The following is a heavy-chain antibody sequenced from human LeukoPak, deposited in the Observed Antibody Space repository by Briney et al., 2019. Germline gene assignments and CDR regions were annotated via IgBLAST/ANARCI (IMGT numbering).Heavy chain of an antibody. CDR2: IYYSGST. V-gene: IGHV4-59*01. D-gene: IGHD1-26*01. Sequence: SETLSLTCCVSGGSISSYYWTWIRQPPGKGLEWIGYIYYSGSTNYNPSLKSRVTISVDTSKNQFSLKLTSVTAADTAVYYCAKLGATWFYFDYWSQGTLVTVSS. CDR1: GGSISSYY. J-gene: IGHJ4*02. CDR3: AKLGATWFYFDY.